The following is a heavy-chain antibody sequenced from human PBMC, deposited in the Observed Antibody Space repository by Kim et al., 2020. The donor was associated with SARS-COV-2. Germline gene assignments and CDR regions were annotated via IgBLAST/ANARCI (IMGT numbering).Heavy chain of an antibody. J-gene: IGHJ5*02. V-gene: IGHV3-11*04. CDR3: ARLSIWFGEYMFDP. Sequence: ADTVKRRFTNSGDNAKNSLYLQMYSLRAEDTAVYYCARLSIWFGEYMFDPWGQGTLVTVSS. D-gene: IGHD3-10*01.